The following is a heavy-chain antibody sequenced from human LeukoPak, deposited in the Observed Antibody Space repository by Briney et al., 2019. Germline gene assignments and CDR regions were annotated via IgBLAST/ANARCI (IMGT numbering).Heavy chain of an antibody. D-gene: IGHD5-18*01. J-gene: IGHJ4*02. CDR2: IQYNGTTK. CDR1: GFIFSNYS. Sequence: GGSLRLSFATSGFIFSNYSMHWVRQAPGKGLEWVAFIQYNGTTKDYADSVKGRFTISRDNSKNTVSLQMNSLTAEDTALYYCAKDIRRGYNFGYDQFAYWGQGTLVTVSS. V-gene: IGHV3-30*02. CDR3: AKDIRRGYNFGYDQFAY.